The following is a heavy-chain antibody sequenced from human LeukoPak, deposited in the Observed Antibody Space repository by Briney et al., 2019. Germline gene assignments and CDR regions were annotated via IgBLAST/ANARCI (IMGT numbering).Heavy chain of an antibody. V-gene: IGHV3-33*06. Sequence: GXXRLSCAASGFIFSNYGMHWVRQAPGRGLEWVAVIWNDGSYEHYTDSVKGRFTISRDNSKNTLFLQLNSLRPEDTAVYYCAKPTWGSGSFLIDFWGQGTLVTVSS. CDR3: AKPTWGSGSFLIDF. J-gene: IGHJ4*02. CDR2: IWNDGSYE. D-gene: IGHD1-26*01. CDR1: GFIFSNYG.